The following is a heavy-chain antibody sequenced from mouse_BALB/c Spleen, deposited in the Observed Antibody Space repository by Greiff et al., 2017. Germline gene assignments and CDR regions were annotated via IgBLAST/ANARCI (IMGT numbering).Heavy chain of an antibody. J-gene: IGHJ4*01. CDR2: ISSGGSYT. CDR1: GFTFSSYG. CDR3: ARDGYYGAMDY. Sequence: VQLKESGGDLVKPGGSLKLSCAASGFTFSSYGMSWVRQTPDKRLEWVATISSGGSYTYYPDSVKGRFTISRDNAKNTLYLQMSSLKSEDTAMYYCARDGYYGAMDYWGQGTSVTVSS. V-gene: IGHV5-6*01. D-gene: IGHD2-3*01.